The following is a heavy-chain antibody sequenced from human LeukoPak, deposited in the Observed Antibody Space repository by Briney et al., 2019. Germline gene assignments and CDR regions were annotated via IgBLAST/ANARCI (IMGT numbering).Heavy chain of an antibody. CDR2: INDRGGSK. CDR1: GFTFSSYA. CDR3: SKDIDY. V-gene: IGHV3-23*01. J-gene: IGHJ4*02. Sequence: GGSLRLSCAASGFTFSSYALSGVRQAPGKGLDWVSAINDRGGSKSYADSMKGWFTMSRDNSKNTLSLRVNRQRVDETAVYYCSKDIDYWGQGTLVTVSS.